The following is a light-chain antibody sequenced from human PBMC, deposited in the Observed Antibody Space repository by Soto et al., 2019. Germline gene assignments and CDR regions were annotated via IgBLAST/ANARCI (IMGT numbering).Light chain of an antibody. CDR2: AAS. V-gene: IGKV1-39*01. CDR3: QQSYSTPPWT. J-gene: IGKJ1*01. Sequence: DIQMTQSPSSLSASVGDRVTITCRASQSIVTYLNWYLQKPGKAPKLLIYAASNLQSVVPSRFSGSGSVTDFTLTISSLQPEDFATYFCQQSYSTPPWTFGQGTKVEIK. CDR1: QSIVTY.